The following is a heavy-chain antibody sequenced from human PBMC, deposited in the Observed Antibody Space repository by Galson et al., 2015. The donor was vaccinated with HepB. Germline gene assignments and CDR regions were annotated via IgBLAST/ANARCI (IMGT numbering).Heavy chain of an antibody. Sequence: CAASGFTVSSNYMSWVRQAPGKGLEWVSVIYSGGNTYHTDSVKGRFTLSRDNSKNTLYLQMNSLRAEDTAIYYCARGGYDYVWYFDLWGRGTLVTVSS. CDR1: GFTVSSNY. CDR2: IYSGGNT. CDR3: ARGGYDYVWYFDL. D-gene: IGHD5-12*01. V-gene: IGHV3-53*01. J-gene: IGHJ2*01.